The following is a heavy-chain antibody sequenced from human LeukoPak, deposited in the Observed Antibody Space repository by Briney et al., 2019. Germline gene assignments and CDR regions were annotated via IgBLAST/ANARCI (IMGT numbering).Heavy chain of an antibody. J-gene: IGHJ5*02. V-gene: IGHV3-48*03. CDR2: ISSAGTTK. Sequence: GGSLRLSCAASGFTFSSYEMNWVRQAPGKGLEWISYISSAGTTKIYADSVEGRFTISRDNAKNSLYLQMNSLRAEDTAVYYCARDYWFDPRGHGTLVTVSS. CDR3: ARDYWFDP. CDR1: GFTFSSYE.